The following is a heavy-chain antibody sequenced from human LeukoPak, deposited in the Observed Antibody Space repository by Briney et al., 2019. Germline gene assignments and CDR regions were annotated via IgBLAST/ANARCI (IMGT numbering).Heavy chain of an antibody. Sequence: SGGSLRLSCAASGFTFSSYRMHWVRQAPGKGLEWVAVISYDGSNKYHADSVKGRFTISRDNSKNTLDLQMNSLRAEDTAVYYCVKDVDTVMDYWGQGTLVTVSS. V-gene: IGHV3-30*18. CDR1: GFTFSSYR. CDR2: ISYDGSNK. CDR3: VKDVDTVMDY. J-gene: IGHJ4*02. D-gene: IGHD5-18*01.